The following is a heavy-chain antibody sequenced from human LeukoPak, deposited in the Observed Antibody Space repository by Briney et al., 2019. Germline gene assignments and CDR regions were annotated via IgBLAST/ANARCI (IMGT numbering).Heavy chain of an antibody. V-gene: IGHV4-61*02. J-gene: IGHJ5*02. CDR1: GGSINSGSYY. Sequence: SETLSLTCTVSGGSINSGSYYYHWIRQPAGKGLVWFGRICTSGSTIYNPSLESRVTISVDTSKNPVSLKLTSVTAADTALYYCATSRFSGGLGRFDPWGQGTLVTVSS. CDR3: ATSRFSGGLGRFDP. CDR2: ICTSGST. D-gene: IGHD3-10*01.